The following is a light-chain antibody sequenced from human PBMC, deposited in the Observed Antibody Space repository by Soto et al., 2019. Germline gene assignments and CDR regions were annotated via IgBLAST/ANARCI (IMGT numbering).Light chain of an antibody. CDR2: RNN. V-gene: IGLV1-47*01. J-gene: IGLJ1*01. CDR3: AAWDDRLSAYV. Sequence: QSVLTQPPSASGTPGQRVTISCSGSSSNIGNNNVYWYQQLPGTAPKLLIYRNNQRPSGVPDRFSGSKSGTSASLAISGLRSEDEADYYCAAWDDRLSAYVFGTGTKVTVL. CDR1: SSNIGNNN.